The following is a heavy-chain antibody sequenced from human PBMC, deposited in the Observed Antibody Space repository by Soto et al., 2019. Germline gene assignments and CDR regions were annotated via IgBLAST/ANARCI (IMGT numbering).Heavy chain of an antibody. CDR2: IYYSGST. J-gene: IGHJ3*02. Sequence: PSETLSLTCTVSGGSISSSSYYWGWIRQPPGKGLEWIGSIYYSGSTYYNPSLKSRVTISVDTSKNQFSLKLSSVTAADTAVYYCARDRCTNGVCRLDPFDIWGQGNMVIVSS. CDR3: ARDRCTNGVCRLDPFDI. V-gene: IGHV4-39*07. D-gene: IGHD2-8*01. CDR1: GGSISSSSYY.